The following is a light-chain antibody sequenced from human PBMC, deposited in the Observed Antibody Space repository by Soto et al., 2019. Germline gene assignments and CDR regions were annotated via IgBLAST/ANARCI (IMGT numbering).Light chain of an antibody. Sequence: DVQMTQSPSTLSASVGDRVTITCRASQSINNLLAWYQQKPGKAPKFLIYDVSTLESGVPSRFSGSGSGTDFTLTISSLQPEDFATYYCQQSYTTPRTFGQGTKVDNK. CDR2: DVS. V-gene: IGKV1-39*01. CDR1: QSINNL. CDR3: QQSYTTPRT. J-gene: IGKJ1*01.